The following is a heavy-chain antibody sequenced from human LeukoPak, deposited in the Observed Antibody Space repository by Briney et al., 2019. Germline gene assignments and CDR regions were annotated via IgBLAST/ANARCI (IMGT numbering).Heavy chain of an antibody. Sequence: SVKVSCKASVGTFSSYAISWVRQAPGQGLEWMGEIIPIFGTANYAQKFQGRVTITADASTSTAYMELSSLRSEDAAVYYCASRPTRADSSGSSDFDYWGQGTLVTVSS. J-gene: IGHJ4*02. V-gene: IGHV1-69*13. CDR1: VGTFSSYA. D-gene: IGHD3-22*01. CDR3: ASRPTRADSSGSSDFDY. CDR2: IIPIFGTA.